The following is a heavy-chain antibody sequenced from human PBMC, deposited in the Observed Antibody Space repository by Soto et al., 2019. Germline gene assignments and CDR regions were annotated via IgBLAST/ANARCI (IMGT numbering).Heavy chain of an antibody. Sequence: QVQLVQSGAEVKKPGSSVKVSCKASGGTFSSYAISWVQQAPGQGPEWMGGIIPIFGTANYAQMFQGIVTITADESTSSADLELSRLRSEDTAVYYCARPYYYDSSGYRFCYFDYWGQGTLVTVSS. J-gene: IGHJ4*02. CDR3: ARPYYYDSSGYRFCYFDY. V-gene: IGHV1-69*01. D-gene: IGHD3-22*01. CDR2: IIPIFGTA. CDR1: GGTFSSYA.